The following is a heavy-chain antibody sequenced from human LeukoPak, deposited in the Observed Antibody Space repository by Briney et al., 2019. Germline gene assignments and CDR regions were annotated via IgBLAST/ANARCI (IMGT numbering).Heavy chain of an antibody. D-gene: IGHD3-10*01. CDR3: ARDAFRARYFDL. CDR1: EFTFTSYW. V-gene: IGHV3-7*01. Sequence: GGSLRLSCAASEFTFTSYWMSWVRQAPGKGVEWVANIKHDGREKYYVDSVKGRFTISRDNAKNSLYLQMNSLRAEDTAVYYCARDAFRARYFDLWGRGTLVTVSS. CDR2: IKHDGREK. J-gene: IGHJ2*01.